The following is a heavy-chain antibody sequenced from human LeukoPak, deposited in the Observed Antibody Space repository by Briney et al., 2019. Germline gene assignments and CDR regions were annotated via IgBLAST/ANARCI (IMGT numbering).Heavy chain of an antibody. Sequence: GGSLRLSCAASGFTFSDYYMGWIRQAPGKGLEWVSYITSNGNSVYYAASVKGRFTISRDNAKNSLYLQVNSLTAEDAAVYYCARAGVDSSGYYYQGFDYWGQGTQVTVSS. V-gene: IGHV3-11*04. CDR2: ITSNGNSV. J-gene: IGHJ4*02. D-gene: IGHD3-3*01. CDR1: GFTFSDYY. CDR3: ARAGVDSSGYYYQGFDY.